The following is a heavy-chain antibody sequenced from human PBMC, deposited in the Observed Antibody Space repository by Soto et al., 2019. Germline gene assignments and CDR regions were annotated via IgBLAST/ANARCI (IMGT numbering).Heavy chain of an antibody. CDR1: GFTFRDYY. J-gene: IGHJ6*02. V-gene: IGHV3-11*05. Sequence: QVQLVESGGGLVRPGGSLRLSCEASGFTFRDYYMTWFRQAPGKGLEWLSYIDSSTKYTNYADSVKGRFTTSRDNAKTSLYLQMNSLRADDTAVYYCAREYYYTMDVWGQGTMVTVSS. CDR3: AREYYYTMDV. CDR2: IDSSTKYT.